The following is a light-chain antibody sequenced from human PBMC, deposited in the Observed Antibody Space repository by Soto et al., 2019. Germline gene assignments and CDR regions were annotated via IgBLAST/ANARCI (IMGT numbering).Light chain of an antibody. CDR1: QSVGSN. J-gene: IGKJ2*01. Sequence: EIVMTQSPATLSVSPGERATLSCRASQSVGSNLAWYQQKPGQAPRLLIYGASTRATGIPARFSGSGSGTEFTLTIRSLQSEDFAVYYCQQYNNWPYTLGQGTKVDI. CDR2: GAS. V-gene: IGKV3-15*01. CDR3: QQYNNWPYT.